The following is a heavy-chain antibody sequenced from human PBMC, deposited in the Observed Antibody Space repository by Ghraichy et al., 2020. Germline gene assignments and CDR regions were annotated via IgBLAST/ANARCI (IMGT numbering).Heavy chain of an antibody. CDR2: ISSSGSTI. CDR3: ARVLRYDSSGYSGFDP. V-gene: IGHV3-11*04. J-gene: IGHJ5*02. D-gene: IGHD3-22*01. Sequence: GGSLRLSCAASGFTFSDYYMSWIRQAPGRGLEWLSYISSSGSTIYYADSVKGRFTISRDNAKNSLYLQMNSLRAEDTAVYYCARVLRYDSSGYSGFDPWGQGTLVTVSS. CDR1: GFTFSDYY.